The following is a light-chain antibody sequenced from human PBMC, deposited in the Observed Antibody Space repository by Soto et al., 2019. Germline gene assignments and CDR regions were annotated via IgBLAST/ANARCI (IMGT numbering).Light chain of an antibody. Sequence: ENVLTQSPGTLSLSPGERATPSCRASQSVSNNYLAWYQQKPGQAPRLLIYGASNRATGIPDRFSGSGSGTDFTLTITPLEPEDFAVYFCQQYANSPITFGQGTRLEIK. J-gene: IGKJ5*01. CDR1: QSVSNNY. CDR2: GAS. V-gene: IGKV3-20*01. CDR3: QQYANSPIT.